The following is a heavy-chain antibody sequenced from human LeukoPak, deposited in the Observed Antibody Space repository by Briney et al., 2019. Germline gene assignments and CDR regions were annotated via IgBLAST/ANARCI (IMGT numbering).Heavy chain of an antibody. CDR2: IYHSGST. V-gene: IGHV4-30-2*01. J-gene: IGHJ5*02. CDR3: ARHDYDFWSGYPNWFDP. CDR1: GGSISSGGYS. D-gene: IGHD3-3*01. Sequence: SQTLSLTCAVSGGSISSGGYSWSWIRQPPGKGQEWIGYIYHSGSTYYNPSLKSRVTISVDRSKNQFPLKLSSVTAADTAVYYCARHDYDFWSGYPNWFDPWGQGTLVTVSS.